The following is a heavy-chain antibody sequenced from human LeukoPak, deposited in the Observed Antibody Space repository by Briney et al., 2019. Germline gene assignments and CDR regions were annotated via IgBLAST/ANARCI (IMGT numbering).Heavy chain of an antibody. V-gene: IGHV4-59*08. CDR2: ISCSGST. J-gene: IGHJ3*01. D-gene: IGHD2-15*01. Sequence: PSETLSLTCTVSGGSISSYYWSWIRQPPGKGLEWIGYISCSGSTNYDPSLKSRVTISVDTSKNLFSLRLSSVTAADTAVYYCARHLPRTDIGYAFDFWGQGTLVTVSS. CDR1: GGSISSYY. CDR3: ARHLPRTDIGYAFDF.